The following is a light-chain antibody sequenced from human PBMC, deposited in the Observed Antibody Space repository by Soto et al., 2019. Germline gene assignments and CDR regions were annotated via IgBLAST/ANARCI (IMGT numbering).Light chain of an antibody. V-gene: IGLV1-44*01. CDR2: DTN. CDR3: AAWDDSLNGPV. Sequence: QSVLTQPPSASGTRGQTVTISCSGSSSNIGLNDVHWYRQLSGTAPQILIYDTNPQATGVHDRFSGSRSGTSASLAIHGLRYEDEADYHCAAWDDSLNGPVFGGGTKLTVL. CDR1: SSNIGLND. J-gene: IGLJ2*01.